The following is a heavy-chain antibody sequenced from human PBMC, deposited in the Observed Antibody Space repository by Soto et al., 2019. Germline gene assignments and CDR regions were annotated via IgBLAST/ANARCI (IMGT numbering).Heavy chain of an antibody. Sequence: PSETLSLTCAVYGGSFSGYYWSWIRQPPGKGLEWIGEINHSGSTNYNPSLKSRVTISVDTSKNQFSLKLSSVTAADTAVYYCARDRANGSGSYLVDYWGQGTLVTVSS. V-gene: IGHV4-34*01. J-gene: IGHJ4*02. D-gene: IGHD3-10*01. CDR1: GGSFSGYY. CDR2: INHSGST. CDR3: ARDRANGSGSYLVDY.